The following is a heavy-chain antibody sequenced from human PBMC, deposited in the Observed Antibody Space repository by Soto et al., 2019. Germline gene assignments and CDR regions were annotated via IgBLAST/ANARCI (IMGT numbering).Heavy chain of an antibody. D-gene: IGHD3-3*02. CDR1: GFSFSSYT. J-gene: IGHJ6*02. V-gene: IGHV3-30-3*01. Sequence: QVQLVESGGGVVQPGRSLRLSCAASGFSFSSYTMHWVRQAPGKGLEWVAVISYDGSNRDYADSVKSRFSISRDNSKSTLYLQMDRLRVEDTAIYYCVKDLGYSLFAMGGGMDVWGRGTTVTVSS. CDR2: ISYDGSNR. CDR3: VKDLGYSLFAMGGGMDV.